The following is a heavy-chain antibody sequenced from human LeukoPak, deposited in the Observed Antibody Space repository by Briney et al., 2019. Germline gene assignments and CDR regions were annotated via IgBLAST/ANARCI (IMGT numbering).Heavy chain of an antibody. Sequence: GGSLTLSCAASGFTFSSYVLSWVRQAPGKGLEWVSAISGSGASISHADTVKGPFTISRDNTKDTIYLQMNSLTAEDTAVYYCAKDPRGGYSGSWYFDYRGQGTLVTVSS. D-gene: IGHD5-12*01. J-gene: IGHJ4*02. V-gene: IGHV3-23*01. CDR2: ISGSGASI. CDR1: GFTFSSYV. CDR3: AKDPRGGYSGSWYFDY.